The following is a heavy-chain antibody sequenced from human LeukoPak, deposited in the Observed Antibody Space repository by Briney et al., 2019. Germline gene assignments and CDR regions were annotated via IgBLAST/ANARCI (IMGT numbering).Heavy chain of an antibody. CDR2: LSADGSHK. Sequence: GGSLRLSCEASGFKFSSYGMHWVRQAPGKGLEWVAVLSADGSHKQFADALKDRFAISRDNSKETLYLQMNGLRSEDTAIYYCAKGGVSDRGSWYGDYFDYWGQGTLVTVSS. CDR1: GFKFSSYG. D-gene: IGHD6-13*01. J-gene: IGHJ4*02. CDR3: AKGGVSDRGSWYGDYFDY. V-gene: IGHV3-30*18.